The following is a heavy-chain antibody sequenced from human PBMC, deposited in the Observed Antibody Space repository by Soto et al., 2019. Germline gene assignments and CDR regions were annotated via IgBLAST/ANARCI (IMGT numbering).Heavy chain of an antibody. CDR3: ARHTYSSRFNLFDP. D-gene: IGHD6-19*01. V-gene: IGHV4-39*01. Sequence: SETLSLTCTVSGGSISSSSYYWGWIRQPPGKGLEWIGSIYYSGSTYYNPSLKSRVTISVDTSKNQFSLKLSSVTAADTAVYYCARHTYSSRFNLFDPWGQGTLVTVSS. CDR2: IYYSGST. J-gene: IGHJ5*02. CDR1: GGSISSSSYY.